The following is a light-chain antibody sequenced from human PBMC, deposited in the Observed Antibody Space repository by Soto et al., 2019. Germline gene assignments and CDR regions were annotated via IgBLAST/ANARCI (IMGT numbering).Light chain of an antibody. V-gene: IGLV2-14*01. Sequence: QSALPERSSVSGSPGPAITISCSGSSSDVGAHNFVSWYQHHPGKAPKLMIYELRNRPSGASNRFSGSKSGNTASLTISGLQAADEADYYCNSYTRSNTYVFGNVTNVTVL. CDR2: ELR. CDR1: SSDVGAHNF. CDR3: NSYTRSNTYV. J-gene: IGLJ1*01.